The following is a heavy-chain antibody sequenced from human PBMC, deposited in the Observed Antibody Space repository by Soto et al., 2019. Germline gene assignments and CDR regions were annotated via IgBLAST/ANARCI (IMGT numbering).Heavy chain of an antibody. CDR2: INCNSGGT. CDR3: ATWGILHGFDR. D-gene: IGHD2-15*01. J-gene: IGHJ4*02. Sequence: ASVKVSCKASGYTFTDYCMHWVRQAPGQGLEWMGWINCNSGGTNYAQKFQGRVTMTRDTSISTAYMDLSRLRYDDTAVYYCATWGILHGFDRWGQGTLVTVSS. V-gene: IGHV1-2*02. CDR1: GYTFTDYC.